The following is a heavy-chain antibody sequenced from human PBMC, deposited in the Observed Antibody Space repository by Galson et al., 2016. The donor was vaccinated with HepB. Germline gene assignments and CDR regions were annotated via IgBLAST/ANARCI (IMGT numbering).Heavy chain of an antibody. J-gene: IGHJ3*02. CDR3: ARDRLWAPNAFDI. CDR1: GFIFSSYS. CDR2: VSSSSSYI. D-gene: IGHD1-26*01. Sequence: SLRLSCAASGFIFSSYSMNWVRRAPGEGLEWVSYVSSSSSYIYYADSVKGRFTISRDNAKNSLYLQMNSLRDEDTAVYYCARDRLWAPNAFDIWGQGTMVTVSS. V-gene: IGHV3-21*05.